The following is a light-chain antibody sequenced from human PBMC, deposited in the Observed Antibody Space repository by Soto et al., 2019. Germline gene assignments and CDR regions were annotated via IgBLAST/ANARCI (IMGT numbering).Light chain of an antibody. J-gene: IGKJ5*01. CDR1: QSISRN. Sequence: DIQMTQYPSSLSASVGDRVTITCRASQSISRNLNWYQHKPGKAPKLLIYAASSLQNGVPSRFXGGGYGTEFTLSINSLQPEDFGTYYCQQSFTTASITFGQGTRLEIK. CDR3: QQSFTTASIT. V-gene: IGKV1-39*01. CDR2: AAS.